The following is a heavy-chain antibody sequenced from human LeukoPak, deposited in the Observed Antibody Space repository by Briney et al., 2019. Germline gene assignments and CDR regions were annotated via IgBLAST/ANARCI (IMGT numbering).Heavy chain of an antibody. D-gene: IGHD3-10*01. V-gene: IGHV3-48*03. Sequence: GGSLRLSCAASGFTFSSYEMNWVRQAPGKGLEWVSYISSSGSTIYYADSVKGRFTISRDNAKNSLYLQMNSLRAEDTAVYYCARGRDYYGSGSPTDYYMDVWGKGTTVTVSS. CDR1: GFTFSSYE. CDR3: ARGRDYYGSGSPTDYYMDV. J-gene: IGHJ6*03. CDR2: ISSSGSTI.